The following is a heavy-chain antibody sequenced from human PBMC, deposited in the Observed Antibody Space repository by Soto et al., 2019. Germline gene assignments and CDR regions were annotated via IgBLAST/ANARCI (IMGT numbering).Heavy chain of an antibody. J-gene: IGHJ6*01. CDR2: IKQDGSEK. Sequence: GGSLRLSCTDSGFPFSSYWMIVVRQATGNGLEWVANIKQDGSEKYYLDSVKGRFTISRENAKNSPYLQMNRRRAEXRAVYYCARDARAEAGTTDYYYSYAMEVWAHGTTLTVCS. CDR1: GFPFSSYW. D-gene: IGHD6-13*01. CDR3: ARDARAEAGTTDYYYSYAMEV. V-gene: IGHV3-7*03.